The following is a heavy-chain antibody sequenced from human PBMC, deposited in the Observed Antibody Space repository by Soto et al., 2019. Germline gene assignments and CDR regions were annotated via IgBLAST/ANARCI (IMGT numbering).Heavy chain of an antibody. CDR3: AKTPRASYLPWDWFDP. J-gene: IGHJ5*02. CDR1: GFTFRIYA. V-gene: IGHV3-23*01. Sequence: PGGSLRLSCAASGFTFRIYATSWVRQAPGKGLEWVSAISGSGSSTYYADSVKGRFTISRDNSKNTLYLQMNSLRAEDTAVYYCAKTPRASYLPWDWFDPWGQGTLVTVSS. D-gene: IGHD1-26*01. CDR2: ISGSGSST.